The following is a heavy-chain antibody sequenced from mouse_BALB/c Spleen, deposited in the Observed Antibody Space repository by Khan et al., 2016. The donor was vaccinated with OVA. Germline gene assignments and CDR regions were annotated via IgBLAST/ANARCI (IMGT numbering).Heavy chain of an antibody. V-gene: IGHV5-6*01. Sequence: EVQLQESGGDLVKPGGSLKLSCAASGFTFSPYSMSWVRQTPDKRLEWVATINSDGDYNYYPDSVEGRINITRDNAKNTLYLQMNRLKSEDTAMCYCATHFEGSFAYWGQGTLVTVSA. CDR1: GFTFSPYS. CDR2: INSDGDYN. CDR3: ATHFEGSFAY. J-gene: IGHJ3*01.